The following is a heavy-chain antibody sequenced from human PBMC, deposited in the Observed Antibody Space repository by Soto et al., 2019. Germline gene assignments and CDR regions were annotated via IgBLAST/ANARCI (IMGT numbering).Heavy chain of an antibody. CDR3: ARDRVGNFDY. CDR1: GGSISTSSYY. D-gene: IGHD1-26*01. CDR2: IYYSGST. V-gene: IGHV4-39*02. Sequence: QLQLQESGPGLVKPSETLSLTCTVSGGSISTSSYYWGWIRQPPGKGLEWIGSIYYSGSTYYNPSLXRXVXIXXDTSESPFSLKLNSVTAADTAVYYCARDRVGNFDYWGQGTLVTVSS. J-gene: IGHJ4*02.